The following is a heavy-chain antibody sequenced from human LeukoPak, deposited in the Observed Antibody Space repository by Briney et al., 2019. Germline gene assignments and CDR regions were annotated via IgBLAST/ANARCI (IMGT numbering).Heavy chain of an antibody. CDR1: GGSISSGDYY. V-gene: IGHV4-30-4*08. CDR3: AKADLMTTVNLPLDY. CDR2: IYYSGST. Sequence: SETLSLTCTVSGGSISSGDYYWSWISQPPGKGLAWIGYIYYSGSTYYNPSLKSRVTISVDTSKNQFSLKLSSVTAADTAVYYCAKADLMTTVNLPLDYWGQGTLVTVSS. J-gene: IGHJ4*02. D-gene: IGHD4-17*01.